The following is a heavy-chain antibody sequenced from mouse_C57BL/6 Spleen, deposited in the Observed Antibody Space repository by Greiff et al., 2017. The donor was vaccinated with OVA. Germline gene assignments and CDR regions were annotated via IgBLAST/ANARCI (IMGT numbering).Heavy chain of an antibody. CDR1: GYTFTDYE. CDR2: IDPETGGT. J-gene: IGHJ4*01. Sequence: QVQLQQSGAELVRPGASVTLSCKASGYTFTDYEMHWVKQTPVHGLEWIGAIDPETGGTAYNQKFKGKAILTAYKSSSTAYMELRSLTSEDSAVYYCTRRRDYAMDYWGQGTSVTVSS. CDR3: TRRRDYAMDY. V-gene: IGHV1-15*01.